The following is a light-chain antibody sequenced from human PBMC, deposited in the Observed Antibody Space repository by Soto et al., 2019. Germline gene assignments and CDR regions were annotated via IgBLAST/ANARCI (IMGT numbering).Light chain of an antibody. CDR1: QSFISKF. J-gene: IGKJ5*01. V-gene: IGKV3-20*01. CDR2: AAS. Sequence: EVVLTQSPGTLSLSPGERAALSCRASQSFISKFLAWYHQKPGPAPRLLIYAASNRATGIPDRFSGSGSGTDFTLTISRLEPEDFAVYYCQQYGSSPIPFGQGTRLEI. CDR3: QQYGSSPIP.